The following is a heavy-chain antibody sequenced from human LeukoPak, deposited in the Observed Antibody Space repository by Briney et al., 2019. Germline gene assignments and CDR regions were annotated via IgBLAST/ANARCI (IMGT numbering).Heavy chain of an antibody. CDR1: GFTFSSYS. D-gene: IGHD6-13*01. Sequence: GGSLRLSCAASGFTFSSYSMNWVRQAPGKGLEWVSYISSSSSTIYYADSVKGRFTIPRDNAKNSLYLQMNSLRAEDTAVYYCASGGSSWFFDYWGQGTLVTVSS. CDR2: ISSSSSTI. J-gene: IGHJ4*02. V-gene: IGHV3-48*01. CDR3: ASGGSSWFFDY.